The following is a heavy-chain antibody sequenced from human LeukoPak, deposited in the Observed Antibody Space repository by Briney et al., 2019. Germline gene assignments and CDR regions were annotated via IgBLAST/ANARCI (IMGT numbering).Heavy chain of an antibody. CDR1: GFSFSDEY. J-gene: IGHJ4*02. CDR2: ISAGGSYT. Sequence: RSGGSLRLSCAASGFSFSDEYMSWIRQAPGQGPEWISYISAGGSYTNYADSVKGRFTISRDNAKNSLHLQMNSLRAEDTAVYYCGRSRGAGPGAHFDVWGQGILVTVSS. V-gene: IGHV3-11*03. CDR3: GRSRGAGPGAHFDV. D-gene: IGHD6-19*01.